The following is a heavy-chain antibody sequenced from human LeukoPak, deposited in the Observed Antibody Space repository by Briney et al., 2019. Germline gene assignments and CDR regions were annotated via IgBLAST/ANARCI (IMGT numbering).Heavy chain of an antibody. J-gene: IGHJ1*01. CDR2: IYSSGST. CDR1: GGSIRNYY. V-gene: IGHV4-59*01. D-gene: IGHD6-19*01. CDR3: ARGYSRDWGLQYFQH. Sequence: SETLSLTCTVSGGSIRNYYWSWIRQPPGKGLVWIGYIYSSGSTSYNPSLKSRVTMSVDTSKNQFSLKLNSVTAADTAVYHCARGYSRDWGLQYFQHWGQGTLVTVSS.